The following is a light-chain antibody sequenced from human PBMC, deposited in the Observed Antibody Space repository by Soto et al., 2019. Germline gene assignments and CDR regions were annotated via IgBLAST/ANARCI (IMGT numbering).Light chain of an antibody. J-gene: IGKJ5*01. CDR1: QNIDKW. V-gene: IGKV1-12*01. CDR3: QHARSFPIT. Sequence: DIQMTQSPSSVSASVGDRVTITCRASQNIDKWIAWYQQKPGKAPKLLIYAAYSLRGGVPSRFSGSGSGTDFTLTISSLQPEDFATYSCQHARSFPITFGQRTRLE. CDR2: AAY.